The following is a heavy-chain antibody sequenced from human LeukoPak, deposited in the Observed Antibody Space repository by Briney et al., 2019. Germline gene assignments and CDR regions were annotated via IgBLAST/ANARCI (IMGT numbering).Heavy chain of an antibody. CDR1: GYTFTSYG. V-gene: IGHV1-18*01. Sequence: ASVKVSCMASGYTFTSYGISWVRQAPGQGLEWMGWISAYNGNTNYAQKLQGRVTMTTDTSTSTAYMELRSLRSDDTAVYYCARPFGRSSTSCYAYWGQGTLVTVSS. CDR3: ARPFGRSSTSCYAY. D-gene: IGHD2-2*01. CDR2: ISAYNGNT. J-gene: IGHJ4*02.